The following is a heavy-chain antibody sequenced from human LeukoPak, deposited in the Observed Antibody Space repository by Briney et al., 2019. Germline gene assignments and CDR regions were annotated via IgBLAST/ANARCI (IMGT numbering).Heavy chain of an antibody. J-gene: IGHJ5*02. CDR1: GFTFSSYW. V-gene: IGHV3-7*05. CDR2: IKQDGVEQ. D-gene: IGHD2-15*01. Sequence: GGSLRLSCAASGFTFSSYWMSWVRQAPGKGLEWVANIKQDGVEQYYVDSVEGRFTISRDNAKSSLFLQMNGLRAENTAVYYCARISQRSFDPCGQGTLVTVSS. CDR3: ARISQRSFDP.